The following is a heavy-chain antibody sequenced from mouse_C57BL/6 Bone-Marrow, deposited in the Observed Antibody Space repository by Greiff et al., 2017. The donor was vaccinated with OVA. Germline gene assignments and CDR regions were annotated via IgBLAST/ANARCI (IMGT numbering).Heavy chain of an antibody. Sequence: VQLQQSGAELARPGASVKLSCKASGYTFTSYGISWVKQRTGQGLEWIGEIYPRSGKTYYNEKFKGKATLTADKSSSTAYMELRRLTSEDSAVYFCARRGYYYGPWYFDVWGTGTTVTVSS. D-gene: IGHD1-1*01. V-gene: IGHV1-81*01. CDR1: GYTFTSYG. CDR2: IYPRSGKT. J-gene: IGHJ1*03. CDR3: ARRGYYYGPWYFDV.